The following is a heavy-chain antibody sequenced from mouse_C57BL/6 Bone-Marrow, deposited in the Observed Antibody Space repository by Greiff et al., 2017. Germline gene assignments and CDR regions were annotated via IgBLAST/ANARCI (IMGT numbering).Heavy chain of an antibody. D-gene: IGHD2-1*01. CDR1: GYTFTSYW. V-gene: IGHV1-59*01. J-gene: IGHJ4*01. Sequence: VQLQQPGAELVRPGTSVKLSCKASGYTFTSYWMHWVQQRPGQGLEWIGVIDPSDSYTNYNQKFKGKATLTVDTSSSTAYMQLSSLTSEDSAVYYCARAGNYDAMDYWGQGTSVTVSS. CDR3: ARAGNYDAMDY. CDR2: IDPSDSYT.